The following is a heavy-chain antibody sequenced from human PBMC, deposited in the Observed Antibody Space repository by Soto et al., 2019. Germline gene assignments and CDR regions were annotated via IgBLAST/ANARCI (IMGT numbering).Heavy chain of an antibody. V-gene: IGHV1-69*13. CDR2: IIPIFGTA. CDR3: ARDQGQQLPRGYYYGMDV. CDR1: GGTFSCYA. Sequence: GASVKVSCKASGGTFSCYAISWVRQAPGQGLEWMGGIIPIFGTANYAQKFQGRVTITADESTSTAYMELSSLRSEDTAVYYCARDQGQQLPRGYYYGMDVSGQGTTVTVSS. D-gene: IGHD6-13*01. J-gene: IGHJ6*02.